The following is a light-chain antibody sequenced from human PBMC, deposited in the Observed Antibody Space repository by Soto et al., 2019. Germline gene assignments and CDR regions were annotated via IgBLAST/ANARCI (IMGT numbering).Light chain of an antibody. V-gene: IGLV2-14*01. CDR3: SSYTGSSTS. CDR1: SSDVGRYNY. Sequence: QSALTQPASVSGSHGQSITISCTGTSSDVGRYNYVSWYQQHPGKAPKLIIYDVTYRPSGVSDRFSGSKSGSTASLTISGLQAEDEADYYCSSYTGSSTSFGGGTKLTVL. CDR2: DVT. J-gene: IGLJ3*02.